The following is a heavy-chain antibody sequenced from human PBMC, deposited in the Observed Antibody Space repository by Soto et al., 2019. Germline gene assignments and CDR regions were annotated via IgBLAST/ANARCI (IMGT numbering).Heavy chain of an antibody. J-gene: IGHJ6*02. V-gene: IGHV1-8*01. Sequence: ASVKVSCKASGYTFTSYDINWVRQATGQGLEWMGRMNPNSGNTGYAQKFQGRVTMTRNTSISTAYMELSSLRSEDTAVYYCARVLSIFGVVDYGMDVWGQGTTVTVSS. CDR2: MNPNSGNT. CDR3: ARVLSIFGVVDYGMDV. CDR1: GYTFTSYD. D-gene: IGHD3-3*01.